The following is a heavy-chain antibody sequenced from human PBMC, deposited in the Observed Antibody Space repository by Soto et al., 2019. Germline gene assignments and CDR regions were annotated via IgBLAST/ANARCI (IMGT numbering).Heavy chain of an antibody. Sequence: QVQLQESGPGLVKPSETLSLTCTVSGGSISSYYWCWIRQPPGKGLEWVGYIYYSGSTNYNPSLKTRVTISVDTSKNQFALKLRSVTAADTAVYYCARVLVVVTARGDYYYGMDVWGQGTTVTVSS. J-gene: IGHJ6*02. D-gene: IGHD2-21*02. V-gene: IGHV4-59*01. CDR3: ARVLVVVTARGDYYYGMDV. CDR1: GGSISSYY. CDR2: IYYSGST.